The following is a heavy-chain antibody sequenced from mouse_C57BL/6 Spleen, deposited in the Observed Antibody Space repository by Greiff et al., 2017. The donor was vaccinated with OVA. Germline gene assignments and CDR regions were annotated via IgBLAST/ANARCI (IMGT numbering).Heavy chain of an antibody. Sequence: QVQLQQSGAELVRPGTSVKVSCKASGYAFTNYLIEWVKQRPGQGLEWIGVINPGSGGTNYNEKFKGKATLTADKSSSTAYMQLSSLTSEDSAVYFCARAGPSTVVAKAAMDSWGQGTSVTVSS. V-gene: IGHV1-54*01. CDR3: ARAGPSTVVAKAAMDS. CDR1: GYAFTNYL. D-gene: IGHD1-1*01. J-gene: IGHJ4*01. CDR2: INPGSGGT.